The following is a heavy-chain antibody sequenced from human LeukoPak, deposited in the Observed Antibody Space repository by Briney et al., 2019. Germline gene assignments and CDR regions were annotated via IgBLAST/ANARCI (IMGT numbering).Heavy chain of an antibody. CDR1: GYTFTSYD. D-gene: IGHD2-21*01. CDR3: ARGRVGRLFHAEYFQH. Sequence: ASVKVSCKASGYTFTSYDINWVRQATGQGLEWMGWMNPNSGNTGYAQKFQGRVTMTRNTSISTAYMELSSLRSEDTAVYYCARGRVGRLFHAEYFQHWGQGTLVTVSS. V-gene: IGHV1-8*01. J-gene: IGHJ1*01. CDR2: MNPNSGNT.